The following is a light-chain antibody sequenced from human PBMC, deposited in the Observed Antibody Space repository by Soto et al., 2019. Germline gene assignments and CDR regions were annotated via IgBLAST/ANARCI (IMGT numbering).Light chain of an antibody. J-gene: IGKJ1*01. CDR1: QRISTY. V-gene: IGKV1-39*01. CDR2: AAS. Sequence: DIEMTQSPSSLSASVGDRVTITCRASQRISTYLNWYQQKPGKAPKLLIYAASSLQSGVPSKFSGSGSGTDFTLTISNLQPEDFATYYCLQYSVYWTFGQGTKVDIK. CDR3: LQYSVYWT.